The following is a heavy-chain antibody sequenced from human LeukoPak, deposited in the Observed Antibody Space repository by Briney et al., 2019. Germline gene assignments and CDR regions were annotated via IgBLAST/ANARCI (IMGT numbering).Heavy chain of an antibody. Sequence: PSQTLSLTCTVSGGSISSGGYYWSWIRQPPGKGLEWIGYIYYSGSTYYNPSLKSRVTISVDTSKNQFSLKLSSVTAADTAVYYCAREDHSSGFDAFDIWGQGTMVTVSS. CDR1: GGSISSGGYY. D-gene: IGHD6-19*01. J-gene: IGHJ3*02. CDR3: AREDHSSGFDAFDI. V-gene: IGHV4-30-4*08. CDR2: IYYSGST.